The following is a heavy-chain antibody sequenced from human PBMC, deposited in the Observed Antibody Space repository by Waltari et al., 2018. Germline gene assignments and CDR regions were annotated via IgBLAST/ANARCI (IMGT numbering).Heavy chain of an antibody. V-gene: IGHV3-23*05. CDR2: IYASGNT. CDR3: AKAYGSGSYSDVNDY. J-gene: IGHJ4*02. CDR1: GFIFTNYA. Sequence: EVQLLESGGGLVQPGGSLRLSCAASGFIFTNYAMSWVRQPPGKGLEWVSLIYASGNTYYADSVRGRFTISRDSSKNTVYLQMNSLRTEDTAVYYCAKAYGSGSYSDVNDYWGQGTLVTVSS. D-gene: IGHD3-10*01.